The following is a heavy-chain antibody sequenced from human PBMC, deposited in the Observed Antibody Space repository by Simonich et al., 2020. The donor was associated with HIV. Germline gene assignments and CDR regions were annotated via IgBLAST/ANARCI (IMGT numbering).Heavy chain of an antibody. D-gene: IGHD5-12*01. Sequence: QVQLVQSGAEVKKPGASVKVSCKASGYTFNTYSMNWVRQAPGQGLEGLGWISAYKGNTNYAQKLQGRVTMTTDTSTSTTYMELRSLRSDDTAVYYCARGTYNGYDWNWFDPWGQGTLVTVSS. J-gene: IGHJ5*02. CDR2: ISAYKGNT. CDR1: GYTFNTYS. CDR3: ARGTYNGYDWNWFDP. V-gene: IGHV1-18*01.